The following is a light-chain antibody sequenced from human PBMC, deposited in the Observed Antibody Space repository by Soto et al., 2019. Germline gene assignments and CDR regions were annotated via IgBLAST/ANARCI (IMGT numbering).Light chain of an antibody. CDR3: QQYNTHSGT. J-gene: IGKJ1*01. CDR2: DAS. Sequence: DIQMTQSPSTLSASLGDRVTITCRASQTVNAWLAWYQHKPGKAPKPLIYDASILESGVPARFSGSGSGTEFIRTISSLQPDDVGTYYCQQYNTHSGTFGQGTKVEMK. V-gene: IGKV1-5*01. CDR1: QTVNAW.